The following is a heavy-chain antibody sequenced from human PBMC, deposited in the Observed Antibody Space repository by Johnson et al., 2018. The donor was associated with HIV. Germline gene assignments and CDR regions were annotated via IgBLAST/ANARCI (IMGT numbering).Heavy chain of an antibody. CDR3: AKDRKFKVDTALGYSGAFDI. Sequence: VQLVESGGGVVQPGRSLTLSCAASGFNFRTYTIHWVRQAPGKGLEWVSGISWNSGSIGYEDSVKGRFTISRDNAKNSLYLQMNSLRAEDTALYYCAKDRKFKVDTALGYSGAFDIWGHGTVLHVSS. CDR2: ISWNSGSI. J-gene: IGHJ3*02. CDR1: GFNFRTYT. D-gene: IGHD5-18*01. V-gene: IGHV3-9*01.